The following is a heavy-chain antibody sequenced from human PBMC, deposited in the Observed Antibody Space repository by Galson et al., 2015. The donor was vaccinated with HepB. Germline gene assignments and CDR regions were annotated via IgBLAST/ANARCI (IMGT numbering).Heavy chain of an antibody. CDR2: ISSSSSTI. CDR3: ARDPVLVVTALFDY. CDR1: GFTFSSYS. J-gene: IGHJ4*02. D-gene: IGHD2-21*02. V-gene: IGHV3-48*02. Sequence: SLRLSCAASGFTFSSYSMNWVRQAPGKGLEWVSYISSSSSTIYYADSVKGRFTISRDNAKNSLCLQMNSLRDEDTAVYYCARDPVLVVTALFDYWGQGTLVTVSS.